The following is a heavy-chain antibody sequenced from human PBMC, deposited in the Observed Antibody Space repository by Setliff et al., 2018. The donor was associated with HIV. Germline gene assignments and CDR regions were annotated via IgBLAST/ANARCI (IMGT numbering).Heavy chain of an antibody. CDR2: IYHSGST. CDR3: ARHAAGPDGPFDY. V-gene: IGHV4-4*02. J-gene: IGHJ4*02. CDR1: GGSISSNW. Sequence: SETLSLTCAVSGGSISSNWWSWVRQSPGKGLEWIGEIYHSGSTHYNPSLQSRVTISVDKSKSQFSLKLNSVIAADTAVYYCARHAAGPDGPFDYWGQGTLVTVSS. D-gene: IGHD2-2*01.